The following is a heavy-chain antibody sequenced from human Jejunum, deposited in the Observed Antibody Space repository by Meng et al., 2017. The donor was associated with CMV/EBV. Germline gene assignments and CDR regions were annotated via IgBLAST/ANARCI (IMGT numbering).Heavy chain of an antibody. CDR1: AGTFSRDT. J-gene: IGHJ5*02. V-gene: IGHV1-69*15. D-gene: IGHD2-21*02. Sequence: VQLVQSGPGEKQPGSSLKVSCKAAAGTFSRDTITWVRQAPGQGLQWMGRIAPAFGTPNYAQQFQGRVSITADESTSTVYMELNSLISEDTALYYCARECLAGACYSSGLVAWGQGTLVTVSS. CDR2: IAPAFGTP. CDR3: ARECLAGACYSSGLVA.